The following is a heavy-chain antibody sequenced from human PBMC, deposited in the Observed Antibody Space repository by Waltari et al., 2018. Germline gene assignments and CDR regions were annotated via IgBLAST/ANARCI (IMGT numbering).Heavy chain of an antibody. CDR3: AKGQGGRRWYFDY. J-gene: IGHJ4*02. V-gene: IGHV3-23*01. CDR1: GLSFSTFG. Sequence: VQLLESGGVLVQPGGSLRLSCTASGLSFSTFGMTWVRQAPGKGLEWVSSISPNSISTYYADSVKGRFTISRDNSKSTVILQLSSLRVEDTAIYYCAKGQGGRRWYFDYWGQGSQVTVSS. D-gene: IGHD3-16*01. CDR2: ISPNSIST.